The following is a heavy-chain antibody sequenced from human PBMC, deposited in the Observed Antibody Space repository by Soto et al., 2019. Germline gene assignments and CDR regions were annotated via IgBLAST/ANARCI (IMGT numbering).Heavy chain of an antibody. Sequence: GGSLRLSCAGSGFTFSDYSMTWVRQAPGKGLEWVASVNQDGGDKYYVDSVKGRFTISRDNAKNSLYLQMNSLRVEDTAFYYCARLKGQAGGCDDHWGQGTRVTVSS. CDR1: GFTFSDYS. J-gene: IGHJ5*02. V-gene: IGHV3-7*01. CDR3: ARLKGQAGGCDDH. CDR2: VNQDGGDK. D-gene: IGHD1-26*01.